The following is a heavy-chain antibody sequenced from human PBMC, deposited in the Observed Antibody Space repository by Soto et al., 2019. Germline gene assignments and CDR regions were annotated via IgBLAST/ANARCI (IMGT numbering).Heavy chain of an antibody. CDR2: ISSNGGST. CDR3: VNALWYRGSHPGRFDP. V-gene: IGHV3-64D*08. D-gene: IGHD1-26*01. J-gene: IGHJ5*02. CDR1: GFTFSSYA. Sequence: PGGSLRLSCSASGFTFSSYAMHWVRQAPGKGLEYVSAISSNGGSTYYADSVKGRFTISRDNSKNTLYLQMSSLRAEDTAVYYCVNALWYRGSHPGRFDPWGQGTLVTVSS.